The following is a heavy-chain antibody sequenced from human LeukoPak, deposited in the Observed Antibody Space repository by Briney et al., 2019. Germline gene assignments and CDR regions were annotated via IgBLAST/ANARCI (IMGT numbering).Heavy chain of an antibody. CDR3: AKEVETAMVGLFDY. CDR1: GFPFSRYA. J-gene: IGHJ4*02. D-gene: IGHD5-18*01. V-gene: IGHV3-23*01. CDR2: ISGSGDNT. Sequence: PGGSLTLSCGPSGFPFSRYAMSWVRQAPGKGLEWVSTISGSGDNTHYAESVKGRFPIYRHNSKNMLFLQMDTRRAEDTAVYYCAKEVETAMVGLFDYWGQGTLVTVSS.